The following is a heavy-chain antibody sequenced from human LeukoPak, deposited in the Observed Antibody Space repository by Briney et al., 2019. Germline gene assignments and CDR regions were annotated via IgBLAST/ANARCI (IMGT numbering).Heavy chain of an antibody. V-gene: IGHV4-4*07. Sequence: SETLSLTCTVSGGSISSYYWSWIRQPAGKGLEWIGRIYTSGSTNYNPSLKSRVTMSVDTSKNQFSLKLSSVTAADTAVHYCATRGYCSGGSCYSGYYYYMDVWGKGTTVTVSS. CDR3: ATRGYCSGGSCYSGYYYYMDV. J-gene: IGHJ6*03. D-gene: IGHD2-15*01. CDR1: GGSISSYY. CDR2: IYTSGST.